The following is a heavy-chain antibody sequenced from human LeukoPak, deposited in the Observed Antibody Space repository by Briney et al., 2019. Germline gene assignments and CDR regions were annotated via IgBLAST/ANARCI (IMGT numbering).Heavy chain of an antibody. V-gene: IGHV1-2*02. CDR1: GYTFTGYY. Sequence: ASVKVSCKASGYTFTGYYMHWVRQAPGQGLEWMGWINPNSGGTNYAQKFQGRVTITADKSTSTAYMELSSLRSEDTAVYYCARETAAAGTGPFDYWGQGTLVTVSS. CDR2: INPNSGGT. CDR3: ARETAAAGTGPFDY. J-gene: IGHJ4*02. D-gene: IGHD6-13*01.